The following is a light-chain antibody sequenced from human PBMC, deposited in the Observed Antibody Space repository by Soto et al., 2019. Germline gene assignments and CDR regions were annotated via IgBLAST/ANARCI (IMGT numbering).Light chain of an antibody. CDR2: DAS. CDR3: QQSFSIPFT. J-gene: IGKJ3*01. V-gene: IGKV1-39*01. CDR1: QTIGKY. Sequence: DIQMTQSPSSLSATVGDRVTITCRASQTIGKYLNWYQQQPGKVPKLLIYDASYLQSGVPSRFSGSESWTDFTLNISDLRPEDFATYYCQQSFSIPFTFGPGTKVDIK.